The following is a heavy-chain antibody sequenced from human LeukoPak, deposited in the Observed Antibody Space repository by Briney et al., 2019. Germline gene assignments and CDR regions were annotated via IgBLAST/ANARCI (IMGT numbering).Heavy chain of an antibody. CDR2: IIPIFGTA. V-gene: IGHV1-69*05. CDR1: GGTFSSYA. D-gene: IGHD3-22*01. CDR3: ARGRAQPAVGVTMIVVAYDAFDI. Sequence: GSSVKVSCKASGGTFSSYAISWVRQAPGQELEWMGGIIPIFGTANYAQKFQGRVPITTDESTSTAYMELSSLRSEDTAVYYCARGRAQPAVGVTMIVVAYDAFDIWGQGTMVTVSS. J-gene: IGHJ3*02.